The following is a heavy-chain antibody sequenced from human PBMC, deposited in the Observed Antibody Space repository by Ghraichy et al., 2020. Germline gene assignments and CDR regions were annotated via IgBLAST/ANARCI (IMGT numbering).Heavy chain of an antibody. Sequence: GGSLRLSCVASGFTFSSYSMNWVRQAPGKGPEWVADIGGTSKTKYYADSVRGRFTISRDNARNSVYLQINSLRDDDTAVYYCVRDVAWEFDYWGQGSLVTVSS. V-gene: IGHV3-48*02. CDR3: VRDVAWEFDY. J-gene: IGHJ4*02. CDR2: IGGTSKTK. CDR1: GFTFSSYS. D-gene: IGHD1-26*01.